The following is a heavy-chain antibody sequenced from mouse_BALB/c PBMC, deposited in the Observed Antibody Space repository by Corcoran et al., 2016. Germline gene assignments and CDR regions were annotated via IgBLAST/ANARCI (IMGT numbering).Heavy chain of an antibody. V-gene: IGHV1-15*01. CDR3: TRSALGDDY. J-gene: IGHJ2*01. CDR1: GYTFTDYE. Sequence: VQLQQSGAELVRPGASVTLSCKASGYTFTDYEMHWVKQTPVHGLEWIGAIDPETGGTAYNQKFKGKATLTADKSSSTAYMELRSLTSEDSAVYYCTRSALGDDYWGQGTTLTVSS. D-gene: IGHD4-1*01. CDR2: IDPETGGT.